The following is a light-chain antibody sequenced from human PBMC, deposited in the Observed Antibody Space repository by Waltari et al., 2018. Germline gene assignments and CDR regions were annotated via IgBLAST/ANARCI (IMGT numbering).Light chain of an antibody. V-gene: IGKV2-28*01. CDR1: QSLLHSSGNTF. Sequence: VLPPSPLSLSVTPGGPASISCRSRQSLLHSSGNTFLVWYLQKPGQSPQLLIYLVSNRASGVPDRVSGSGSGTDFTLKISRVEAEDVGVYCCMQARQTPWTFGQGTKVEIK. CDR3: MQARQTPWT. J-gene: IGKJ1*01. CDR2: LVS.